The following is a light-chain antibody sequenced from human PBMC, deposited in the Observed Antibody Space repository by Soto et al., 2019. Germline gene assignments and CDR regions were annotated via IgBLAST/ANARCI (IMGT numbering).Light chain of an antibody. J-gene: IGKJ5*01. CDR3: QQRSNWHIT. CDR2: GAS. CDR1: QSVSSSY. V-gene: IGKV3D-20*02. Sequence: EIVLTQSPGTLSLSPGERATLSCRASQSVSSSYLAWYQQKPGQAPRLLIYGASSRATGIPDRFRGSGSGTDFTLTITSLEPEDSAVYYCQQRSNWHITFGQGTRLEIK.